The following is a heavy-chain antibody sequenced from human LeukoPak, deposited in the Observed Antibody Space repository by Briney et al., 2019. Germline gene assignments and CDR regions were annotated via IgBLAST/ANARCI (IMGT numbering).Heavy chain of an antibody. J-gene: IGHJ4*02. CDR3: ARDPGSGYEEHFDY. CDR2: ISSSGSTM. Sequence: GGSLRLSCAASGFIFSDYYMSWIRQAPGKGLEWVSYISSSGSTMYYTDSVKGRFTVSRDNAKDSLYLQMNSLRAEDTAVYYCARDPGSGYEEHFDYWGQGTLVTVSS. D-gene: IGHD5-12*01. CDR1: GFIFSDYY. V-gene: IGHV3-11*01.